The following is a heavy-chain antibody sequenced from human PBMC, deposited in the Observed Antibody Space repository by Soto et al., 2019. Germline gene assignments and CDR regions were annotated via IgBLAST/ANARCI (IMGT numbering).Heavy chain of an antibody. CDR1: GFTFSSYG. V-gene: IGHV3-33*01. Sequence: QVQLVESGGGVVQPGRSLRLSCAASGFTFSSYGMHWVRQAPGKGLEWVAVIWYDGSNKYYADSVKGRFTISRDNSKNTLYLQMNSLRAEDTAVYYCAIGMTTPYYFDYCGQGTLVTVSS. J-gene: IGHJ4*02. D-gene: IGHD4-17*01. CDR3: AIGMTTPYYFDY. CDR2: IWYDGSNK.